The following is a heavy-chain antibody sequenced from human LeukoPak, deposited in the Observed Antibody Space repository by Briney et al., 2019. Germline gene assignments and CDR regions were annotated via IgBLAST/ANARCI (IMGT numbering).Heavy chain of an antibody. CDR1: GGTFSSYA. CDR2: IIPIFGTA. Sequence: ASVKVSCKASGGTFSSYAISWVRHAPGQGLEWMGGIIPIFGTANYAQKFQGRVTITADKSTSTAYMELSSLRSEDTAVYYCASLGSSGWNWFDPWGQGTLVTVSS. V-gene: IGHV1-69*06. CDR3: ASLGSSGWNWFDP. D-gene: IGHD6-19*01. J-gene: IGHJ5*02.